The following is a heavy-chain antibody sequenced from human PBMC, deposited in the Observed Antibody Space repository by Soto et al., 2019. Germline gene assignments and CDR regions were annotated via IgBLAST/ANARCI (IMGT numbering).Heavy chain of an antibody. CDR2: ISSSSTI. CDR1: GFTFSSYS. CDR3: AREQLRYFDWLSAFDI. Sequence: GGSLRLSCAASGFTFSSYSMNWVRQAPGKGLEWVSYISSSSTIYYADSVKGRFTISRDNAKNSLYLQMNSLRDEDTAVYYCAREQLRYFDWLSAFDIWGQGTMVTVSS. D-gene: IGHD3-9*01. J-gene: IGHJ3*02. V-gene: IGHV3-48*02.